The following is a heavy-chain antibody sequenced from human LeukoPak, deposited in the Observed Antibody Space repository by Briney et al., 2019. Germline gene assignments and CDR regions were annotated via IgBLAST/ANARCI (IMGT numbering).Heavy chain of an antibody. J-gene: IGHJ5*02. D-gene: IGHD1-7*01. Sequence: PGGSLRLSCAASGFTFSSYWMSWVRQAPGKGLEWVANIKQDGSEKYYVDSVKGRFTISRDNAKNSLYLQMNGLRAEDTAVYYCARVGSLNWNYVLSWFDPWGQGTLVTVSS. V-gene: IGHV3-7*01. CDR3: ARVGSLNWNYVLSWFDP. CDR2: IKQDGSEK. CDR1: GFTFSSYW.